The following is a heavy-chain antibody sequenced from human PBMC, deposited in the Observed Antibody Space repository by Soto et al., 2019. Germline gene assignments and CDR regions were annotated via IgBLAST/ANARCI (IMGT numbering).Heavy chain of an antibody. D-gene: IGHD2-2*01. J-gene: IGHJ4*02. Sequence: EVQLVESGGGLVQPGRSLRLSCAVSGFTFGDYAMHWVRQVPGKGLEWVAGITWNSDTLVYAGSVQGRFTISRDNAKNSLFLQMNSLRAEDTALYYCAKRMGSTEPYFDYWGQGTLVTVSS. V-gene: IGHV3-9*01. CDR1: GFTFGDYA. CDR2: ITWNSDTL. CDR3: AKRMGSTEPYFDY.